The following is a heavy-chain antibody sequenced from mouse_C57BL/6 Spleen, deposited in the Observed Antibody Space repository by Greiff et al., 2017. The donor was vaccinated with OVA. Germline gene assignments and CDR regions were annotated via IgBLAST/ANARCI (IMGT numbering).Heavy chain of an antibody. Sequence: QVQLQQSGPELVKPGASVKISCKASGYAFSSSWMNWVKQRPGQGLEWIGRIYPGDGDTNYNGKFKGKATLTADKSSSTAYMQLSSLTSEDSAVYFCAREDGYASDYWGQGTTLTVSS. CDR2: IYPGDGDT. D-gene: IGHD2-2*01. V-gene: IGHV1-82*01. CDR3: AREDGYASDY. CDR1: GYAFSSSW. J-gene: IGHJ2*01.